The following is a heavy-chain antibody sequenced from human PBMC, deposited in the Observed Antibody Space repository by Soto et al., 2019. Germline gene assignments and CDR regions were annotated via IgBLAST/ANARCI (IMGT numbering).Heavy chain of an antibody. V-gene: IGHV1-8*01. D-gene: IGHD1-26*01. J-gene: IGHJ4*02. Sequence: QVQLVQSGAEVREPGASVKVSCKASGYSFTSLDSNWVRQTAGQGLEWMGWMQPSTGRTGYAQKFQGRVTMTRDTYINTAYMELTTLTSDDTAFYYCARGVSAGVDYWGQGTLVTVSS. CDR2: MQPSTGRT. CDR1: GYSFTSLD. CDR3: ARGVSAGVDY.